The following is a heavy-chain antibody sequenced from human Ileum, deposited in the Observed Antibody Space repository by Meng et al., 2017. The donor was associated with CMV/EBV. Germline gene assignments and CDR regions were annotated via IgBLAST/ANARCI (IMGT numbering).Heavy chain of an antibody. J-gene: IGHJ4*02. CDR2: INTNTGNP. D-gene: IGHD5-24*01. V-gene: IGHV7-4-1*02. CDR1: GYSFITYC. CDR3: TRGDGDHSSKFDY. Sequence: KTSGYSFITYCIHWVRQAPGQRLEWMGWINTNTGNPTYAQDFTGRFVFSLDTSVSTTYLQINSLRTEDSAVYYCTRGDGDHSSKFDYWGQGTLVTVSS.